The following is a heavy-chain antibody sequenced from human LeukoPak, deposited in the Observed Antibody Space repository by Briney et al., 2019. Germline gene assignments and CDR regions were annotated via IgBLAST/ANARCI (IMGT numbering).Heavy chain of an antibody. CDR1: GGSISSGGYF. CDR2: IYMNGRT. CDR3: ARDSPWDLEIVPGGDYYMDV. V-gene: IGHV4-61*09. Sequence: PSETLSLTCSVSGGSISSGGYFWGWLRQPAGKGLEWIGHIYMNGRTNYNPSLKSRVSISHDTSKNQFSLKMTSVTAADTAVYFCARDSPWDLEIVPGGDYYMDVWGKGATVTVSS. J-gene: IGHJ6*03. D-gene: IGHD2-2*01.